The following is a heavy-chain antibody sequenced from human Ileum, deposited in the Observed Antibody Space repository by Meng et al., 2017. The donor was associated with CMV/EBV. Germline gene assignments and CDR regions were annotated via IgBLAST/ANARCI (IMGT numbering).Heavy chain of an antibody. CDR2: INPNSGGT. CDR1: GYTFTGYY. V-gene: IGHV1-2*04. D-gene: IGHD6-13*01. J-gene: IGHJ4*02. CDR3: ARAAAAGTGFGDY. Sequence: CQASGYTFTGYYMHWVRQAPGQGLEWMGWINPNSGGTNYAQKFQGWVTMTRDTSISTAYMELSRLRSDDTAVYYRARAAAAGTGFGDYWGQGTLVTVSS.